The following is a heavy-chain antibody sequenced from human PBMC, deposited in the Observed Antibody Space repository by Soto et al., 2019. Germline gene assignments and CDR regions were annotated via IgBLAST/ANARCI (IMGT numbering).Heavy chain of an antibody. J-gene: IGHJ4*02. D-gene: IGHD3-22*01. CDR2: IYYSGST. V-gene: IGHV4-39*01. CDR3: ARQGYYDSSTFPY. CDR1: GGSISSSSYY. Sequence: SETLSLTCTVSGGSISSSSYYWGWIRQPPGKGLEWIGSIYYSGSTYYNLSLKSRVTISVDTSKNQFSLKLSSVTAADTAVYYCARQGYYDSSTFPYWGQGTLVTVSS.